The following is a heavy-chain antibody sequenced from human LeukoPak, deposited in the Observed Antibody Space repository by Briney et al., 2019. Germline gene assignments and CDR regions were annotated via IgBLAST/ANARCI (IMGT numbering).Heavy chain of an antibody. CDR1: GFTVSSNY. D-gene: IGHD1-26*01. Sequence: SGGSLRLSCAASGFTVSSNYMSWVRQAPGKGLEWVSVIYSGGSTYYADSVKGRFTISRHNSKNTLYPQMNSLRAEDTAVYYCASESGSHPVGYWGQGTLVTVSS. CDR3: ASESGSHPVGY. CDR2: IYSGGST. J-gene: IGHJ4*02. V-gene: IGHV3-53*04.